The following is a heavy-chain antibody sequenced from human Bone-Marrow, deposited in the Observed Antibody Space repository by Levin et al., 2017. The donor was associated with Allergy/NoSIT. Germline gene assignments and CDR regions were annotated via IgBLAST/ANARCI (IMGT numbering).Heavy chain of an antibody. J-gene: IGHJ4*02. CDR1: GFTFSDYY. V-gene: IGHV3-11*01. CDR3: ARVMGDSSGYPLFDY. Sequence: GESLKISCAASGFTFSDYYMSWIRQAPGKGLEWVSYISSSGSTIYYADSVKGRFTISRDNAKNSLYLQMNSLRAEDTAVYYCARVMGDSSGYPLFDYWGQGTLVTVSS. CDR2: ISSSGSTI. D-gene: IGHD3-22*01.